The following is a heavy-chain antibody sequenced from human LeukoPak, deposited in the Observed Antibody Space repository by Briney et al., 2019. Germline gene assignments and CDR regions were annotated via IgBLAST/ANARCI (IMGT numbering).Heavy chain of an antibody. Sequence: SETLSPTCTVSGGSISSYYWSWIRQPAGKGLEWIGRIYTSGSTNYNPSPKSRVTMSVDTSKNQFSLKLSSVTAADTAVYYCARDVWFGESGDAFDIWGQGTMVTVSS. CDR1: GGSISSYY. CDR2: IYTSGST. D-gene: IGHD3-10*01. J-gene: IGHJ3*02. CDR3: ARDVWFGESGDAFDI. V-gene: IGHV4-4*07.